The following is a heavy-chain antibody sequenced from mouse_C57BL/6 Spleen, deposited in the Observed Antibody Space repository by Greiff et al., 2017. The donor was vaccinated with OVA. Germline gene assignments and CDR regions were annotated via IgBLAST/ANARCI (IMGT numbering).Heavy chain of an antibody. D-gene: IGHD1-1*01. CDR2: ISYDGSN. CDR1: GYSITSGYY. J-gene: IGHJ2*01. CDR3: AREDLDYGSHLAY. Sequence: EVKLQESGPGLVKPSQSLSLTCSVTGYSITSGYYCNWLRQFPGNKLEWMGYISYDGSNNYDPSLKNRISITRDTPKNQLFLKLNSVTSEDTAIYYCAREDLDYGSHLAYWGQGTPLTVSS. V-gene: IGHV3-6*01.